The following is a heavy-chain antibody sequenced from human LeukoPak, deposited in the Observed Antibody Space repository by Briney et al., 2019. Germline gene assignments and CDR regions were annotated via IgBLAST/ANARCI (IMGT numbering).Heavy chain of an antibody. J-gene: IGHJ6*03. V-gene: IGHV3-21*01. D-gene: IGHD4-23*01. CDR3: AREVTVVTLDYYMDV. Sequence: PGGSLRLSCAASGFTFSSYSMNWVRQAPGKGLEWFSSISSSSSYIYYADSVKGRFTISRDNAKNSLYLQMNSLRAEDTAVYYCAREVTVVTLDYYMDVWGKGTTVTVSS. CDR1: GFTFSSYS. CDR2: ISSSSSYI.